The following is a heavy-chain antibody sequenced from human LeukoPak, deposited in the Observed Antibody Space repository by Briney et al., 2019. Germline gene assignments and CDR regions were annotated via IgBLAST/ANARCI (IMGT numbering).Heavy chain of an antibody. Sequence: SETLSLTCTVSGGSISSYYWSWIRQPPGKGLEWIGYIYYSGSTNYNPSLKSRVTISVDTSKNQFFLKLSSVTAADTAVYYCARVHTMGYYFDYWGQGTLVTASS. CDR1: GGSISSYY. CDR3: ARVHTMGYYFDY. CDR2: IYYSGST. J-gene: IGHJ4*02. D-gene: IGHD3-3*01. V-gene: IGHV4-59*01.